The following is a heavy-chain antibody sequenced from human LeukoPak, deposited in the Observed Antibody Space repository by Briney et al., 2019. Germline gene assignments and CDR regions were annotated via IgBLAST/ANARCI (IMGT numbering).Heavy chain of an antibody. Sequence: GGSLRLSCAASGFTFSSYAMSWVRQAPGKGLEWVSAISGSGGSTHYADSVKGRFTISRDNSKNTLYLQMNSLRAEDTAVYYCAKESIAAAQADNWFDPWGQGTLVTVSS. CDR1: GFTFSSYA. J-gene: IGHJ5*02. V-gene: IGHV3-23*01. CDR3: AKESIAAAQADNWFDP. CDR2: ISGSGGST. D-gene: IGHD6-13*01.